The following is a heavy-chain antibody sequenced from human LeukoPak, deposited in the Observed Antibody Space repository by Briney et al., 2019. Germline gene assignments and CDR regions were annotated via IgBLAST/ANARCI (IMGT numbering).Heavy chain of an antibody. Sequence: KPSETLSLTCAVYGGSFSGYYWSWIRQPPGKGLEWIGEINHSGSTNYNPSLKSRVTISVDTSKNQFSLELSSVTAADTAVYYCARAARRITIFGVVSLEYYFDYWGQGTLVTVSS. CDR2: INHSGST. D-gene: IGHD3-3*01. V-gene: IGHV4-34*01. CDR3: ARAARRITIFGVVSLEYYFDY. J-gene: IGHJ4*02. CDR1: GGSFSGYY.